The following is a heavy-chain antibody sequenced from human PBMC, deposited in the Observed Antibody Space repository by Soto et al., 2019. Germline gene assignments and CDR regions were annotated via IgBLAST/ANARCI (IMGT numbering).Heavy chain of an antibody. J-gene: IGHJ6*03. Sequence: GGSLRLSCAASGFTFSDYYMSWIRQAPGKGLEWVSYISSSGSTIYYADSVKGRFTISRDNAKNSLYLQMNSLRAEDTAVYYCASYYGSGSYSDYHYYYMDAWGKGTTVTVP. CDR2: ISSSGSTI. CDR3: ASYYGSGSYSDYHYYYMDA. D-gene: IGHD3-10*01. V-gene: IGHV3-11*01. CDR1: GFTFSDYY.